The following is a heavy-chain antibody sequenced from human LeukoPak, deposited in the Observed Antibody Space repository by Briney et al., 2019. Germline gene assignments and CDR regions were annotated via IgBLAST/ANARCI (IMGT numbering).Heavy chain of an antibody. V-gene: IGHV3-30*02. CDR3: AKGTIFQQITIFGVDYYMDV. D-gene: IGHD3-3*01. CDR1: GFTFSSYG. Sequence: GSLRLSCAASGFTFSSYGMHWVRQAPGKGLEWVAFIRYDGSNKYYADSVKGRFTISRDNSKNTLYLQMNSLRAEDTAVYYCAKGTIFQQITIFGVDYYMDVWGKGTTVTVSS. J-gene: IGHJ6*03. CDR2: IRYDGSNK.